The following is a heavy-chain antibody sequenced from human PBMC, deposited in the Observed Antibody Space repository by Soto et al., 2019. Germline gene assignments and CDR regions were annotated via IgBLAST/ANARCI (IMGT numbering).Heavy chain of an antibody. CDR2: TYYKSKWNN. CDR1: EESVSRRSPG. J-gene: IGHJ6*02. D-gene: IGHD3-10*01. CDR3: TGITWFRGMDV. Sequence: QALSMTCDIFEESVSRRSPGWNWIRHSPSRRLEWLGSTYYKSKWNNDYELSVKSRITINPDTSKNQFSLHLYSVTPEDTAVYYCTGITWFRGMDVWGQGTPVTVSS. V-gene: IGHV6-1*01.